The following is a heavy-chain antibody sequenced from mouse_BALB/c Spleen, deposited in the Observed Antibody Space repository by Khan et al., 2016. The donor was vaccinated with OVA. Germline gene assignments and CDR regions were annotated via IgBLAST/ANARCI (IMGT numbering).Heavy chain of an antibody. J-gene: IGHJ3*01. CDR2: IYPYNDAT. CDR1: GYTFTSSV. D-gene: IGHD1-1*01. V-gene: IGHV1S136*01. CDR3: APVDTYYVSFAY. Sequence: EVQLQQSGPEVVKPGASVKMSCKASGYTFTSSVMHWVKQKPGQGLEWIGYIYPYNDATKYNENFSGKATLTSDKSSSTAYMELSSLTSEDSAVYFWAPVDTYYVSFAYWGQGTLVTVSA.